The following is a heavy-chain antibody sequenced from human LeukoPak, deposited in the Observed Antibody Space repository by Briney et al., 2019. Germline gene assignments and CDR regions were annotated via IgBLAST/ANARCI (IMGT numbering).Heavy chain of an antibody. CDR1: GYSISSGFY. Sequence: SETLSLTCSVSGYSISSGFYWGWIRQPPGKGLEWIGSIFHSGSTYYNPSLKSRVTISVDTSKNQFSLRLTSVIPADTAVYYCARVSAPVTLPHFDFWGQGTLVTVSS. V-gene: IGHV4-38-2*02. CDR2: IFHSGST. J-gene: IGHJ4*02. CDR3: ARVSAPVTLPHFDF.